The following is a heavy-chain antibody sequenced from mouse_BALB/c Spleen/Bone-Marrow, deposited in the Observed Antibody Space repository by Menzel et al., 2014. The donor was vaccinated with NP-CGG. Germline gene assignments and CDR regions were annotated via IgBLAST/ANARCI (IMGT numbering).Heavy chain of an antibody. CDR3: ARHTLYYYPSDY. J-gene: IGHJ2*01. D-gene: IGHD1-1*01. CDR1: GFAFSSYD. V-gene: IGHV5-12-1*01. CDR2: ISRGGDNT. Sequence: EVKLMESGGGLVKPGGSLKLSCAASGFAFSSYDMSWVRQTPEKRLEWVAFISRGGDNTYYPDTVKGRFTISRDNAKNTLYLQMSSLKSEDTAKYYCARHTLYYYPSDYWGQGTTLTVSS.